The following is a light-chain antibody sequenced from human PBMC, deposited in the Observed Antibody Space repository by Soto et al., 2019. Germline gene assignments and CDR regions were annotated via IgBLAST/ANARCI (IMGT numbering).Light chain of an antibody. CDR2: DAS. Sequence: DIQMTQSPAPVSAXXXXRXTXPXVASQSVSSWLAWYQQKPGNAPKLLIKDASTLMGGVPSRFGGSGSGTEFTLTISSLQPDDVATYYCQQYKSYLYTFGQGTKVDIK. V-gene: IGKV1-5*01. CDR1: QSVSSW. J-gene: IGKJ2*01. CDR3: QQYKSYLYT.